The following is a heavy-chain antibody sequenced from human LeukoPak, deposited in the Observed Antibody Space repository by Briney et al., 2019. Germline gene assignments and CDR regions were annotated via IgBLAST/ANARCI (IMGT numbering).Heavy chain of an antibody. CDR1: GGTFSSYA. CDR2: IIPIFGTA. V-gene: IGHV1-69*05. J-gene: IGHJ4*02. CDR3: ARGGHYDSSDPGDGY. Sequence: SVKVSCKASGGTFSSYAISWVRQAPGQGLEWMGGIIPIFGTANYAQKFQGRVTMTRDMSTSTVYMELSSLRSEDTAVYYCARGGHYDSSDPGDGYWGQGTLVTVSS. D-gene: IGHD3-22*01.